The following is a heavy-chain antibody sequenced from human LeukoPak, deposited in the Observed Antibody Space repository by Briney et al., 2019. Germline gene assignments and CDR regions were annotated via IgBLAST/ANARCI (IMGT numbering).Heavy chain of an antibody. Sequence: GGSLRLSCAASGFTFSSYAMSRVRQAPGKGLEWVSAISGSGGSTYYADSVKGRFTISRDNSKNTLYLQMNSLRAEDTALYYCAREVRTTVTNQDRRLQETKVHYYYYYYYMDVWGKGTTITVSS. V-gene: IGHV3-23*01. J-gene: IGHJ6*03. CDR3: AREVRTTVTNQDRRLQETKVHYYYYYYYMDV. CDR1: GFTFSSYA. D-gene: IGHD4-17*01. CDR2: ISGSGGST.